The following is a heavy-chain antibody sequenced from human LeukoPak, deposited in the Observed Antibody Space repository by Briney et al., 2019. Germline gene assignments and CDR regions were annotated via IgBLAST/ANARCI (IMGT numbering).Heavy chain of an antibody. Sequence: GASVKVSCKASGYTLTGYYMHWVRQAPGQGLEWMGWINPNSGGTNYAQKFQGRVTMTRDTSISTAYMELSRLRSDDAAVYYCARDLLGWGFDHWGQGTLVTVSS. CDR2: INPNSGGT. V-gene: IGHV1-2*02. J-gene: IGHJ4*02. CDR1: GYTLTGYY. D-gene: IGHD7-27*01. CDR3: ARDLLGWGFDH.